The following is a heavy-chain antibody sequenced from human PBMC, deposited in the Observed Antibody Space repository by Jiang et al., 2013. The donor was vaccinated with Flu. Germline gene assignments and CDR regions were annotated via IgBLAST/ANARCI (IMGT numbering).Heavy chain of an antibody. V-gene: IGHV4-59*08. Sequence: GPGLVKPSETLSLTCTVSGGSISSYYWSWIRQPPGKGLEWIGYIYYSGSTNYNPSLKSRVTISVDTSKNQFSLKLSSVTAADTAVYYCASPGYSSSPVQFDYWGQGTLVTVSS. D-gene: IGHD6-13*01. CDR3: ASPGYSSSPVQFDY. J-gene: IGHJ4*02. CDR1: GGSISSYY. CDR2: IYYSGST.